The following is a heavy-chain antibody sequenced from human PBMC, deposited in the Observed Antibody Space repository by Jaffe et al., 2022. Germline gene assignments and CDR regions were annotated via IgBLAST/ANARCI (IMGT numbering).Heavy chain of an antibody. CDR3: ARLTGTFSSSRDPDY. CDR1: GGSVSSGSYY. Sequence: QVQLQESGPGLVKPSETLSLTCTVSGGSVSSGSYYWSWIRQPPGKGLEWIGYIYYSGSTNYNPSLKSRVTISVDTSKNQFSLKLSSVTAADTAVYYCARLTGTFSSSRDPDYWGQGTLVTVSS. V-gene: IGHV4-61*01. J-gene: IGHJ4*02. D-gene: IGHD1-7*01. CDR2: IYYSGST.